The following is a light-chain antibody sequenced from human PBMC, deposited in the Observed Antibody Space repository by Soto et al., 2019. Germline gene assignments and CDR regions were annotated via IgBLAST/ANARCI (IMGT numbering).Light chain of an antibody. Sequence: QPVLTQPPSVSGAPGLRVTISCTGNISNIGAGYDVHWYQQLLGTAPKLLIYGSTNRPSGVPDRFSGSRSGTSASLAITGLQAEDEADYYCQSYDRSLSGVVFGGGTKLTVL. CDR3: QSYDRSLSGVV. J-gene: IGLJ3*02. CDR2: GST. V-gene: IGLV1-40*01. CDR1: ISNIGAGYD.